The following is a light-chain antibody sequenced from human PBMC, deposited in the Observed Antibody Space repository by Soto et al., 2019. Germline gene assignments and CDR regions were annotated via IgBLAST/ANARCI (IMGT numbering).Light chain of an antibody. CDR3: SSSRSDNPRFSV. CDR2: DVT. Sequence: QSVLAQPASVSGAPGQSITISCTGTHNDVGHENFVSWYQQHPDKVPKLIIYDVTPRASGISSRFSASKSGNTAYLAISGLQADDVADYYCSSSRSDNPRFSVFRPGTKVTVL. CDR1: HNDVGHENF. V-gene: IGLV2-14*03. J-gene: IGLJ1*01.